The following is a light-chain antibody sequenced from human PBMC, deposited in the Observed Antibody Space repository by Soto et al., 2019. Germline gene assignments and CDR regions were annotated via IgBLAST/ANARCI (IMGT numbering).Light chain of an antibody. CDR3: QQRSNWPPV. J-gene: IGKJ4*01. V-gene: IGKV3-11*01. CDR1: QSVSSY. Sequence: EIVLTQSPATLSLSPGERATLSCRASQSVSSYLAWYQQKPGQAPRLLIYDASNRATGIPARFSGSGSGTDFTHTISSLEPEDFAVYYCQQRSNWPPVFGGGTKVEIK. CDR2: DAS.